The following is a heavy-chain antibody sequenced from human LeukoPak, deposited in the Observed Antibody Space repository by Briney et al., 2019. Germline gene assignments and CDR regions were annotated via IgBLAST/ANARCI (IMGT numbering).Heavy chain of an antibody. J-gene: IGHJ4*02. D-gene: IGHD3-10*01. CDR1: GFTLTELS. V-gene: IGHV1-24*01. CDR2: FDPEDGET. CDR3: AGPMVRGVIAPFDY. Sequence: ASVKVSCKVSGFTLTELSMHWVRQAPGKGLEWMGGFDPEDGETIYAQKFQGRVTMTEDTSTDTAYMELSSLRSEDTAVYYCAGPMVRGVIAPFDYWGQGTLVTVSS.